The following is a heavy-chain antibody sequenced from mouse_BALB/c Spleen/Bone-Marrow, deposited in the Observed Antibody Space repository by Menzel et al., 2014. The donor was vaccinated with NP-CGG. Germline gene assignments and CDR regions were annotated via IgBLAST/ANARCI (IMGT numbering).Heavy chain of an antibody. V-gene: IGHV1S56*01. CDR2: IYPGNVNT. D-gene: IGHD2-14*01. CDR3: ARGDYYRSPMDY. Sequence: VKLMDSGPELVKPGSSVRISCKASGYTFTSYYIHWVKQRPGQGLEWIGWIYPGNVNTNYNEKFEDKATLTADKSSSTAYMHLSSLTSEDSAVYFCARGDYYRSPMDYWGQGTSVTVSS. J-gene: IGHJ4*01. CDR1: GYTFTSYY.